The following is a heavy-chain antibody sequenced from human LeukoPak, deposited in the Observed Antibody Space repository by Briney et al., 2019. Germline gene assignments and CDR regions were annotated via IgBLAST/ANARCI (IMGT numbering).Heavy chain of an antibody. CDR1: GFTFSSYE. CDR2: ISSSGSTI. Sequence: GGSLRLSCAASGFTFSSYEMNWVRQAPGKELEWVSYISSSGSTIYYADSVKGRFTISRDNAKNSLYLQMNSLRAEDTAVYYCARGGGDYEDPFDIWGQGTMVTVSS. V-gene: IGHV3-48*03. D-gene: IGHD4-17*01. CDR3: ARGGGDYEDPFDI. J-gene: IGHJ3*02.